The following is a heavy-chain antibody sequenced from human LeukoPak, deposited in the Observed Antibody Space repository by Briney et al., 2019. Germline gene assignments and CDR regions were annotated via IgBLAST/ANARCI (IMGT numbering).Heavy chain of an antibody. Sequence: ASVKLSCKASGYTFTSYYMHWVRQAPGQGLEWMGIINPSGSSISYAQKFQRRVTMTRDTSTSTVYMELSSLASEDTAAHYCARDAEPGDYWGQGTLVTVSS. CDR3: ARDAEPGDY. V-gene: IGHV1-46*03. CDR2: INPSGSSI. CDR1: GYTFTSYY. J-gene: IGHJ4*02. D-gene: IGHD1-14*01.